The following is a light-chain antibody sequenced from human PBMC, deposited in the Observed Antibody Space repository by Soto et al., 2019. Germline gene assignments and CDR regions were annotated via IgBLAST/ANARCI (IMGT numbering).Light chain of an antibody. Sequence: EIVMTQSSATLSVSPGERATLSCRASQSVSSYLAWYQQKPAQAPRLLIYDATNRATGIPSRFSGSGSWTDFTLTISSLEPADLPVYYCQQYNDRPPITVGQGTRLEIK. CDR2: DAT. J-gene: IGKJ5*01. CDR1: QSVSSY. V-gene: IGKV3-11*01. CDR3: QQYNDRPPIT.